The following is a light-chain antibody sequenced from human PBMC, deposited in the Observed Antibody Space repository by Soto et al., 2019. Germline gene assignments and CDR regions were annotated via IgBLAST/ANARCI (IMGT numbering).Light chain of an antibody. Sequence: QSALTQPRSVSGSPGQSVTISCTGTSSYVGDYVSWYQQHPGKAPKVLIYDVSQRPSGVPDRFSGSKSGNTASLTVSGLQAEDEADYYCCSHAGSSTYVFGSGTKLTVL. V-gene: IGLV2-11*01. CDR1: SSYVGDY. CDR2: DVS. J-gene: IGLJ1*01. CDR3: CSHAGSSTYV.